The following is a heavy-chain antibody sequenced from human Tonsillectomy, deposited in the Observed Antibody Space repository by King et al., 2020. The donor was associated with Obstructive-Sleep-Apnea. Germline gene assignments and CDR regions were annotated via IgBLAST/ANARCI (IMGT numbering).Heavy chain of an antibody. J-gene: IGHJ5*02. Sequence: QVQLQESGPGLVKPSETLSLTCTVSGDSISDYYWSWIRQPPGRGLEWIGYISYTGRTNYNPSLKSRVTISVDTSKNQFSLKLSSVTAADTAVYYCARHSYDSIENNWFGPWGQGTLVTVSS. CDR2: ISYTGRT. V-gene: IGHV4-59*08. CDR1: GDSISDYY. D-gene: IGHD3-16*01. CDR3: ARHSYDSIENNWFGP.